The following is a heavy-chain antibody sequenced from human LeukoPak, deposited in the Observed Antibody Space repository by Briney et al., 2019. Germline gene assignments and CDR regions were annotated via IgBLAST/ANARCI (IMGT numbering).Heavy chain of an antibody. CDR3: TTPGDTAMPNFDY. D-gene: IGHD5-18*01. CDR1: GFTFSGSA. Sequence: GGSLKLSCAASGFTFSGSAMHWVRQAYGQGLEWVGRIRSKANSYATVYAASVKGRFTISRDDSKNTAYLQVNSLKTEDTAVYYCTTPGDTAMPNFDYWGQGTLVTVSS. V-gene: IGHV3-73*01. CDR2: IRSKANSYAT. J-gene: IGHJ4*02.